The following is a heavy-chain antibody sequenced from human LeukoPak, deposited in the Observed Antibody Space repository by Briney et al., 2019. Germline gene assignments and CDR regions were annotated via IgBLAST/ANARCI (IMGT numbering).Heavy chain of an antibody. D-gene: IGHD2-15*01. Sequence: PGRSLRLSCAASGFTFDDYAMHWVRQAPGKGLEWVSGISWNSGTIGYVDSVKGRFTISRDNAKNSLYLQMNSLRAEDMALYYCAKDVSLGYCSGGSCSAHFEHWGQGTLVTVSS. V-gene: IGHV3-9*03. CDR2: ISWNSGTI. J-gene: IGHJ4*02. CDR3: AKDVSLGYCSGGSCSAHFEH. CDR1: GFTFDDYA.